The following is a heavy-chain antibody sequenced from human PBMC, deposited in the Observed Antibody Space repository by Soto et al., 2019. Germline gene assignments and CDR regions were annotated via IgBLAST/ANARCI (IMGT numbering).Heavy chain of an antibody. CDR3: ARDKDRQQLGGNYYYILDV. D-gene: IGHD3-3*02. CDR1: GGTFSTSA. V-gene: IGHV1-69*12. CDR2: IMPVFATP. J-gene: IGHJ6*02. Sequence: QVQLMQSGAEVKKPGSSVKVSCKASGGTFSTSAISWVRQAPGEGLEWVGGIMPVFATPDYAQKFQGRGTISADESTTTAYLELTSQTTDDTAVYYCARDKDRQQLGGNYYYILDVWGQGTAITVSS.